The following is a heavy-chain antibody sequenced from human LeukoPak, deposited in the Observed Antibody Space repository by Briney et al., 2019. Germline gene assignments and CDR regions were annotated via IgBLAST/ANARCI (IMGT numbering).Heavy chain of an antibody. V-gene: IGHV3-74*01. CDR1: GFTFSSYW. Sequence: GGSLRLSCAASGFTFSSYWMHWVRQAPGKGLVWVSRIYSDGSSTSYADSVKGRFTISRDNAKNTLYLQMNSLRAEDTAVYYCVAESYSGYDSIPLFDYWGQGTLVTVSS. CDR3: VAESYSGYDSIPLFDY. CDR2: IYSDGSST. J-gene: IGHJ4*02. D-gene: IGHD5-12*01.